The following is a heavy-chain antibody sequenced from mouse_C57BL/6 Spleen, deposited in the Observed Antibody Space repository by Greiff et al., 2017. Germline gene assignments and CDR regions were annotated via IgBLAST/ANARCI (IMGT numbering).Heavy chain of an antibody. J-gene: IGHJ1*03. Sequence: QVQLQQPGAELMKPGASVKLSCKATGYTFTGYWIAWVKQRPGHGLEWIGEILPGSGSTNYNEKFKSKATFTADTSSNTAYMQLSSLTTEDSAIDNCAREDHEGYFDVWGTGTTVTVSS. CDR2: ILPGSGST. V-gene: IGHV1-9*01. CDR3: AREDHEGYFDV. CDR1: GYTFTGYW.